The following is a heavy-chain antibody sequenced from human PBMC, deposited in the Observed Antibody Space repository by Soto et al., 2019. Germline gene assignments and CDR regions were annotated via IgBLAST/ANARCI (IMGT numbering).Heavy chain of an antibody. CDR1: GGSISSSSYY. Sequence: SETLSLTCTVSGGSISSSSYYWGWIREPPGKGLEWIGSIYYSGSTYYNPSLKSRVTISVDTSKNQFSLKLSSVTAADTAVYYCARVATITWFDPWGQGTLVTVSS. J-gene: IGHJ5*02. V-gene: IGHV4-39*01. CDR2: IYYSGST. D-gene: IGHD5-12*01. CDR3: ARVATITWFDP.